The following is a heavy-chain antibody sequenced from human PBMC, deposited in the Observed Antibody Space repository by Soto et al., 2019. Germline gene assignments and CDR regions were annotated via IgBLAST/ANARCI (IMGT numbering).Heavy chain of an antibody. CDR1: GYTFTGYY. D-gene: IGHD6-19*01. CDR2: INPNSGGT. CDR3: ARGSHSGQWLPYFDY. J-gene: IGHJ4*02. Sequence: QVQLVQSGAEVKKPGASVKVSCKASGYTFTGYYMHWVRQAPGQGLEWMGWINPNSGGTNYAQKFQGWVTMTRDTSISTAYMELSSLRSDDTAVYYFARGSHSGQWLPYFDYWGQGTLVTVSS. V-gene: IGHV1-2*04.